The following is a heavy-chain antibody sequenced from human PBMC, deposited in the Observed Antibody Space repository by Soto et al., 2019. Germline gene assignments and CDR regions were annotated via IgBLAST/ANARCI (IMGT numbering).Heavy chain of an antibody. D-gene: IGHD2-21*01. Sequence: GWSLRLSCAASVFTFSSYWMHWCCQAPGKGLVWVSRINNDGSSTSYAESVKGRFTISRDNAKSTLYLEMSSLRAGDTAVYYCARDPLIGDTDYGLDVWGQGTTVTVSS. CDR1: VFTFSSYW. J-gene: IGHJ6*02. CDR3: ARDPLIGDTDYGLDV. V-gene: IGHV3-74*01. CDR2: INNDGSST.